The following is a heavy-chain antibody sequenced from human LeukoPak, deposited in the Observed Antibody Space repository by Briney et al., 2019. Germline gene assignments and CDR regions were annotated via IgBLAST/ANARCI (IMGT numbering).Heavy chain of an antibody. J-gene: IGHJ4*02. V-gene: IGHV4-39*01. CDR2: IYYSGST. CDR1: GGSISSSSYY. D-gene: IGHD1-26*01. CDR3: ARQGGSYYTPFDS. Sequence: SETLSLTCTVSGGSISSSSYYWGWTRQPPGKGVEWIGNIYYSGSTYYNPSLRSRVTISVDTSKNQFSLKLNSVTAADTAVYYCARQGGSYYTPFDSWGQGTLVTVSS.